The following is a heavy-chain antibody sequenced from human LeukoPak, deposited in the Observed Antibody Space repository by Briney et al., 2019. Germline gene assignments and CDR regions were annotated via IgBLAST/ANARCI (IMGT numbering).Heavy chain of an antibody. CDR1: GFTFSSYA. D-gene: IGHD1-26*01. CDR2: IGTAGDT. Sequence: GRSLRLSCAASGFTFSSYAMHWVRQATGKGLEWVSAIGTAGDTFYPGSVKGRFTISRDNAKNSLYLQMNPLRAEDTAMYYCVRQQTPHGNFDYWGQGTLVTVSS. CDR3: VRQQTPHGNFDY. J-gene: IGHJ4*02. V-gene: IGHV3-13*01.